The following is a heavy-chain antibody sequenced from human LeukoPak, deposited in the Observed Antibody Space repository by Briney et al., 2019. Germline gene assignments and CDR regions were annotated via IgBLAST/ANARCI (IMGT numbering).Heavy chain of an antibody. J-gene: IGHJ4*02. D-gene: IGHD6-13*01. CDR3: ARDASSPTHNFDY. V-gene: IGHV4-59*02. CDR1: GGSVTTHY. CDR2: IYHSGGT. Sequence: SETLSLTCTVSGGSVTTHYWSWIRQPPGKGLEWIGYIYHSGGTNYNPSLKSRVAISVDTSKNQFSLRLTSVTAADTAVYYCARDASSPTHNFDYWGQGTLVTVSS.